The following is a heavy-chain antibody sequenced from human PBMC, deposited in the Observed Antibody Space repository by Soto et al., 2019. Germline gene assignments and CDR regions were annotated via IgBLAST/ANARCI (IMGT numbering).Heavy chain of an antibody. Sequence: EVQLAESGGGLVQPGGSLRLSCAASGFTFSSYWMSWVRQAPGKGLEWVANIKQDGSEKYYVDSVKGRFTISRDNAKNSLYLQMNSLRAEYTAVYYCARDPRVQYDYYGMDVWGQGTTVTVSS. CDR2: IKQDGSEK. CDR3: ARDPRVQYDYYGMDV. CDR1: GFTFSSYW. V-gene: IGHV3-7*04. J-gene: IGHJ6*02.